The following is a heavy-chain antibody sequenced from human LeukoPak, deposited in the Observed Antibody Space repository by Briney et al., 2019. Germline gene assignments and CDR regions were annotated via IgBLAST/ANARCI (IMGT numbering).Heavy chain of an antibody. CDR3: ARVGGIGWLQPIHFDY. V-gene: IGHV3-48*04. CDR1: GFNFNNYN. Sequence: GGSLRLSCVASGFNFNNYNMNWVCQAPGKGLEWVSYITLSSSTIYYADSVKGRFTISRDNAKNSLYLQMNSLRAEDTAVYYCARVGGIGWLQPIHFDYWGQGTLVTVSS. J-gene: IGHJ4*02. CDR2: ITLSSSTI. D-gene: IGHD5-24*01.